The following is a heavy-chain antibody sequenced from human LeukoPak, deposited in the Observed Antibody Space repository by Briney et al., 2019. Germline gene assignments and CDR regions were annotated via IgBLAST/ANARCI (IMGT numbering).Heavy chain of an antibody. D-gene: IGHD1-26*01. J-gene: IGHJ4*02. CDR3: ARQIVGANPFDH. Sequence: PSETLSLTCTVSGGSISSSSYYWGWIRQPPGKGLEWIGSIYYSGSTYYNPSLKSRVTISVDTSKNQFSLKLSSVTAADTAVYYCARQIVGANPFDHWGQGTLVTVSS. CDR1: GGSISSSSYY. CDR2: IYYSGST. V-gene: IGHV4-39*01.